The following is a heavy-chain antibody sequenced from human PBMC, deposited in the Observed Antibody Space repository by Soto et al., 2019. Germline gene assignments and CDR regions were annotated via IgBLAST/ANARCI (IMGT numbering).Heavy chain of an antibody. CDR3: AHIRIGVSQFYYGDFCY. CDR1: GFSLGTSGVG. CDR2: SYWDDDK. V-gene: IGHV2-5*02. Sequence: QITLKESGPTLVTPTQTLTLTCTFSGFSLGTSGVGVGWIRQPPGKALEWLVISYWDDDKRYSPSLRSRLTVTKDTTRNQVVPTMTNVHPVVTATSFCAHIRIGVSQFYYGDFCYWAQRTLVTVSS. J-gene: IGHJ4*02. D-gene: IGHD3-10*01.